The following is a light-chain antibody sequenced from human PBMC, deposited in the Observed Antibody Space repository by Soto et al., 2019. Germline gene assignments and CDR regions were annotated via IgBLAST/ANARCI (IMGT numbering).Light chain of an antibody. CDR3: EQYGNSPRST. CDR2: VPS. CDR1: QSVRTSY. Sequence: EIVLTQSPGTLSLSPGERATLACRASQSVRTSYLAWYQQKPGQAPRRLLYVPSTRATGITDRSSGSGAGTDVTNTVSRLAPEDFAVHSGEQYGNSPRSTFGPGTKVDIK. V-gene: IGKV3-20*01. J-gene: IGKJ3*01.